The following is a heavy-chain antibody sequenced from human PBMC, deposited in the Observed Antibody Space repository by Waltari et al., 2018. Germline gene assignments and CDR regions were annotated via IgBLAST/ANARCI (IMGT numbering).Heavy chain of an antibody. D-gene: IGHD1-26*01. CDR1: GFSLCNPW. Sequence: EVQLVESGGGLVQPGGSLRLPCAASGFSLCNPWMNWVRQAPGKGLEWVATIKQDGSENFYVDSVKGRFTISRDTAKSSVFLQMNSLSAEDTAVYYCARDSGGMDVWGQGTTVTVSS. J-gene: IGHJ6*02. V-gene: IGHV3-7*01. CDR2: IKQDGSEN. CDR3: ARDSGGMDV.